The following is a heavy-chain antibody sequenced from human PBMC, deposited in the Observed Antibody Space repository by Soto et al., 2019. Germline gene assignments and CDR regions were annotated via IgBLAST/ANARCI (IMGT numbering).Heavy chain of an antibody. CDR2: VYATGTS. V-gene: IGHV4-4*07. Sequence: SETLSLTCSVSGGSMGKFYWSWIRKTAGKGLEWMGRVYATGTSDYNPSLRSRIAMSVDISKKTFSLRLRSVTAADTGVYYCVRDGSKTLRDCFDPWGQGILVTVSS. CDR3: VRDGSKTLRDCFDP. CDR1: GGSMGKFY. D-gene: IGHD4-17*01. J-gene: IGHJ5*02.